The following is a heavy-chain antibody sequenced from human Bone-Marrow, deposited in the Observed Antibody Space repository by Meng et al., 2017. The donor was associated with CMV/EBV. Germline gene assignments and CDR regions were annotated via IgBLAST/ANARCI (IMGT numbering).Heavy chain of an antibody. J-gene: IGHJ3*02. CDR2: IYYSGST. CDR3: AGYIPGPDAFDI. V-gene: IGHV4-59*01. Sequence: GSLRLSCTVSGGSISSYYWSWIRQPPGKGLEWIGYIYYSGSTNYNPSLKSRGTISVDTSKNQFSLKLSSVTAADTAVYYCAGYIPGPDAFDIWGQGTMVTVSS. CDR1: GGSISSYY. D-gene: IGHD3-16*02.